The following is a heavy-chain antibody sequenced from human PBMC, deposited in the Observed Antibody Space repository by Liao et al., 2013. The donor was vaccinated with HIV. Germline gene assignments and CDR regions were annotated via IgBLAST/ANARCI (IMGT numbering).Heavy chain of an antibody. CDR3: ARTLGYCSGGSCDKYYIDY. V-gene: IGHV4-4*07. D-gene: IGHD2-15*01. CDR1: GGSISSYY. CDR2: IYTSGST. J-gene: IGHJ4*02. Sequence: QVQLQESGPGLVKPSETLSLTCSVSGGSISSYYWSWIRQPAGKGLEWIGRIYTSGSTNYSPSLKSRVTISVDTSKNQFSLKLSSVTAADTAVYYCARTLGYCSGGSCDKYYIDYWGQGTLVTVSS.